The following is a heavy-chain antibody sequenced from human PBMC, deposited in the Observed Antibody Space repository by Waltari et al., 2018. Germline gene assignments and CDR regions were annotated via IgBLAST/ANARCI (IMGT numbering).Heavy chain of an antibody. J-gene: IGHJ6*02. D-gene: IGHD1-26*01. CDR2: INPNTGDT. Sequence: QVQLVQSGAEVKKPGASVQVSCKASGSIFTGYYLPWLQQAPGQGLDWLGWINPNTGDTGYQQRFQGRVTMTRDTSISTAYMDLNWLTSDDTAVYYCALYRASSGNYQGGDYYGLDVWGQGTTVIVSS. V-gene: IGHV1-2*02. CDR1: GSIFTGYY. CDR3: ALYRASSGNYQGGDYYGLDV.